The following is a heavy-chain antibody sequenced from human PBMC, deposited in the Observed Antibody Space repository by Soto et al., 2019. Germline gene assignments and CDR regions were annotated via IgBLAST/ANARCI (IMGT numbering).Heavy chain of an antibody. D-gene: IGHD6-19*01. V-gene: IGHV3-30*18. CDR2: ISYDGSNK. CDR1: GFTFSSYG. Sequence: PGGSLRLSCAASGFTFSSYGMHWVRQAPGKGLEWVAVISYDGSNKYYADSAKGRFTISRANSKNTLYLQMNSLRAEDTAVYYCAKELGAVAGTGTFDYWGQGTLVTVSS. J-gene: IGHJ4*02. CDR3: AKELGAVAGTGTFDY.